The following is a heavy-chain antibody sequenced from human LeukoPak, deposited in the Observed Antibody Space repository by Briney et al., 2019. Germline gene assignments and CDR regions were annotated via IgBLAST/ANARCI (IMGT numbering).Heavy chain of an antibody. D-gene: IGHD2-2*01. CDR2: MNPNSGNT. Sequence: GASVKVSCKASGYTLTSYDINWVRQATGQGLEWMGWMNPNSGNTGYAQKFQGRVTMTRNTSISTAYMELSSLRSEDTAVYYCARDPPLGSCSTISCPHLDYWGQGTLVTVSS. CDR3: ARDPPLGSCSTISCPHLDY. CDR1: GYTLTSYD. V-gene: IGHV1-8*01. J-gene: IGHJ4*02.